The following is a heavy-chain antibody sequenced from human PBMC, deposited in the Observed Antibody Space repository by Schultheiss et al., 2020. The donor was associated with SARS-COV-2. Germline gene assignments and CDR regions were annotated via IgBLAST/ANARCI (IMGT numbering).Heavy chain of an antibody. D-gene: IGHD5-12*01. V-gene: IGHV3-21*01. J-gene: IGHJ6*03. CDR3: ARAMRIVATMGYYYYYYIDV. CDR2: ISSSSSYI. Sequence: LTCAASGFTFSSYSMNWVRQAPGKGLEWVSSISSSSSYIYYADSVKGRFTISRDNAKNSLYLQMNSLRAEDTAVYYCARAMRIVATMGYYYYYYIDVWGKGATVTVSS. CDR1: GFTFSSYS.